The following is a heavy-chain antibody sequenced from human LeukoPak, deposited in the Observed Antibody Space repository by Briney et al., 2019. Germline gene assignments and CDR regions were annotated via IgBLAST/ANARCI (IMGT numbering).Heavy chain of an antibody. CDR2: ISSNGGST. Sequence: GGSLRLSCAASGFTFSSYAMRWVRQAPGKGLEYVSAISSNGGSTYYANSVKGRFTISRDNSKNTLYLQMGSLRAEDMAVYYCARGGSSWYDAVAVAGGFDYWGQGTLVTVSS. CDR3: ARGGSSWYDAVAVAGGFDY. CDR1: GFTFSSYA. J-gene: IGHJ4*02. V-gene: IGHV3-64*01. D-gene: IGHD6-13*01.